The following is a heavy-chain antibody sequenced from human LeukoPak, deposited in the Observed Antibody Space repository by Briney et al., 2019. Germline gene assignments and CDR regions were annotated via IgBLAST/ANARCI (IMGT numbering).Heavy chain of an antibody. J-gene: IGHJ4*02. Sequence: SETLSLTCTVSGGSISTYYWTWIRQPPGEGLEWIGHIYYSGSTKYNPSLESRVTISVDTSKNQFSLRVTSVTAADTALYYCARYSGSPTWYLDYGGQGTLVTVSS. CDR1: GGSISTYY. D-gene: IGHD1-26*01. V-gene: IGHV4-59*01. CDR3: ARYSGSPTWYLDY. CDR2: IYYSGST.